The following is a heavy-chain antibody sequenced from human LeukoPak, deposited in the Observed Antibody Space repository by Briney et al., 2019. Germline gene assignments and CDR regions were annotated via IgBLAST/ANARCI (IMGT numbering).Heavy chain of an antibody. D-gene: IGHD1-26*01. CDR3: AKGRKGIVGAFDY. V-gene: IGHV3-23*01. J-gene: IGHJ4*02. CDR1: GFTFSSYA. Sequence: PGGSLRLSCAASGFTFSSYAMSWVRQAPEKGLEWVSAISGSGGSTYYADSVKGRFTISRDNSKNTLYLQMNSLRAEDTAVYYCAKGRKGIVGAFDYWGQGTLVTVSS. CDR2: ISGSGGST.